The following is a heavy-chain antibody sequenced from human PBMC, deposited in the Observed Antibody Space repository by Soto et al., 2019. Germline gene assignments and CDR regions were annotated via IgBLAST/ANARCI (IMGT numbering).Heavy chain of an antibody. V-gene: IGHV3-11*01. Sequence: QVQLVESGGGLVKPGGSLRLSCAASGFTFSDYYMSWIRQAPGKGLEWVSYISSSGSTIYYADSLKGRFTISRDNAKNSLYLQMNSLRAEDTAVYYCERDMYSGYDPDAFDIWGQGTMVTVSS. CDR3: ERDMYSGYDPDAFDI. CDR2: ISSSGSTI. CDR1: GFTFSDYY. J-gene: IGHJ3*02. D-gene: IGHD5-12*01.